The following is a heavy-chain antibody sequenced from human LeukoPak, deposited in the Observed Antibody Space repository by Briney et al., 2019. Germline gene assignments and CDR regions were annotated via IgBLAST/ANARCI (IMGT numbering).Heavy chain of an antibody. J-gene: IGHJ5*02. V-gene: IGHV4-4*02. CDR2: IYRSGST. D-gene: IGHD3-3*01. CDR1: GDSISNNYW. CDR3: ARQRFLEWLSLNWFDP. Sequence: KSSETLSLTCAVSGDSISNNYWWRWVRQFPGKGLEWIGEIYRSGSTNYNPSLKSRVTISIDKSKNQFSLKLSSVTAADTAVYYCARQRFLEWLSLNWFDPWGQGTLVTVSS.